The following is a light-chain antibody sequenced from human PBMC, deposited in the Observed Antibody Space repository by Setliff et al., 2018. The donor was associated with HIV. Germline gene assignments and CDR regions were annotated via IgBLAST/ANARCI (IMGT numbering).Light chain of an antibody. V-gene: IGLV2-14*01. CDR3: SSYTTASTYV. Sequence: QSVLTQPASVSGSPGQSITISYTGTSGDVGGYDYVSWYQQHPGKAPKLMIYEVHYRPSGISNRFSGSKSGNMASLTISGLQADDEADYYCSSYTTASTYVFGTGTKVTVL. CDR1: SGDVGGYDY. J-gene: IGLJ1*01. CDR2: EVH.